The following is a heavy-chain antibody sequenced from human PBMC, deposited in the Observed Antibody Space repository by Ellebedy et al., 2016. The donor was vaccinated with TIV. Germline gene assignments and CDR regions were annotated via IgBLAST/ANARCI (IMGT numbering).Heavy chain of an antibody. J-gene: IGHJ4*02. CDR3: ARAAGTDY. CDR2: IRSTGSDQ. D-gene: IGHD6-13*01. V-gene: IGHV3-21*01. Sequence: GESLKISCVASGFTFSNYNMNWVRQPPGKGLEWVSSIRSTGSDQYYAESARGRFTISRDNAQNSLFLQMNSLRAEDTAVYYCARAAGTDYWGQGTLVTVSS. CDR1: GFTFSNYN.